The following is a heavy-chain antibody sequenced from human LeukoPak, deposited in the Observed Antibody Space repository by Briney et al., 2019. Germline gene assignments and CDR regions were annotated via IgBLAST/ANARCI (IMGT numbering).Heavy chain of an antibody. V-gene: IGHV3-11*06. D-gene: IGHD1-1*01. CDR1: GFSFSTYD. Sequence: GGSLRLSCAASGFSFSTYDMIWIRQAPGRGLEWVSHISSSRSDYRRYAESVRGRFTISRDNAKNSVYLEMNGLTKNATAVYYCARGGRNDLRSWFDPWGQGTVVTVSS. J-gene: IGHJ5*02. CDR3: ARGGRNDLRSWFDP. CDR2: ISSSRSDYR.